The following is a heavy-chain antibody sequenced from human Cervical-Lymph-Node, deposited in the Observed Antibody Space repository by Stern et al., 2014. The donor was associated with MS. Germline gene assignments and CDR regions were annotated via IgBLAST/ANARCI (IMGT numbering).Heavy chain of an antibody. J-gene: IGHJ4*02. CDR1: GFTFSSYG. Sequence: MQLVESGGAVVQPGRYLRLSWAASGFTFSSYGMHWVRQAPGKGLEWVTVISYDGNHKYYAASVKGRFTISRDNSKNTLHLQMNSVTPDDTAIYYCARDYEDTSMLFDHWGQGTLVTVSS. CDR3: ARDYEDTSMLFDH. V-gene: IGHV3-30*03. CDR2: ISYDGNHK. D-gene: IGHD2-8*01.